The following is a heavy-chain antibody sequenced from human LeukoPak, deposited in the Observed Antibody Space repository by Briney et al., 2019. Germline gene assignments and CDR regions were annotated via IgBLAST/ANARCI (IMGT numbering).Heavy chain of an antibody. J-gene: IGHJ5*02. CDR1: GFTFSSYG. V-gene: IGHV3-30*18. CDR3: AKDLSVYCDSRGFDP. D-gene: IGHD3-22*01. Sequence: PGGSLRLSCAASGFTFSSYGMHWVRQAPGKGLEWVAFVSCDGGNKYYVDSVKGRFTISRDNSKNTLYLQMNSLRAEDTAVYYGAKDLSVYCDSRGFDPWGQGTLVTVSS. CDR2: VSCDGGNK.